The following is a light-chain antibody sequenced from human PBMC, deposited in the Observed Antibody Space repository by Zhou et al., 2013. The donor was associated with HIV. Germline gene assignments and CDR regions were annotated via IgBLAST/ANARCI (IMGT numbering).Light chain of an antibody. CDR1: QSLVHSDGNTY. CDR2: RFL. Sequence: DVVMTQSPLSLPVTLGQPASISCRSSQSLVHSDGNTYLSWFQQRPGQSPRRLNLVRFLTGTRGVPDRFSGSGSGTDFTLKISRVEAEDVGVYYCMQGTHVGLRRFGGGTEGG. J-gene: IGKJ4*01. CDR3: MQGTHVGLRR. V-gene: IGKV2-30*02.